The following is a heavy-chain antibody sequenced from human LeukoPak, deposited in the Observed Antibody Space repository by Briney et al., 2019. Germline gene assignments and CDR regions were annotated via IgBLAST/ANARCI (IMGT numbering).Heavy chain of an antibody. D-gene: IGHD3-10*01. CDR3: TRDSSAGFDP. CDR1: GYTLTGRY. Sequence: ASVKVSCKPSGYTLTGRYIHWVRQAPGQGLEWMGWINLNSGDTKYAQKFQGRVTMTRDMSINTAYMELTSLTLDDTALYYCTRDSSAGFDPWGQGTLVTVSS. J-gene: IGHJ5*02. CDR2: INLNSGDT. V-gene: IGHV1-2*02.